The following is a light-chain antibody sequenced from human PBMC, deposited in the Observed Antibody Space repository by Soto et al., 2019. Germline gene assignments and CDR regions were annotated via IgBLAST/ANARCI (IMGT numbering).Light chain of an antibody. V-gene: IGKV3-11*01. CDR3: QQRSNWPLT. CDR2: DAA. J-gene: IGKJ4*01. Sequence: EIVLTQSPATLSLSPGERATLSCRASQNISSSLAWYQQKPGQAPRLLIYDAADRATGIPARFSGSGSGTDFALTISSLEPEDFVVYYCQQRSNWPLTFGGGTKV. CDR1: QNISSS.